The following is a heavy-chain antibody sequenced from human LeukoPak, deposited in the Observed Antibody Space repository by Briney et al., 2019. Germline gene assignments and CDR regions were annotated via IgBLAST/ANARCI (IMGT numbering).Heavy chain of an antibody. D-gene: IGHD5-24*01. J-gene: IGHJ5*02. CDR3: AGDWSGRDGPWLWFDP. Sequence: SQTLSLTCTVSGGSISSGSYYWSWIRQPAGKGLEWIGRIYTSGSTNYNPSLKSRVTISVDTSKNQFSLKLSSVTAADTAVYYCAGDWSGRDGPWLWFDPWGQGTLVTVSS. CDR1: GGSISSGSYY. V-gene: IGHV4-61*02. CDR2: IYTSGST.